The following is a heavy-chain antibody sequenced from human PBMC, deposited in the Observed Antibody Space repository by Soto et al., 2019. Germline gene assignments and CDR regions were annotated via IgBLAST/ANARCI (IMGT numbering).Heavy chain of an antibody. CDR3: ARCYSGWYINFDY. V-gene: IGHV3-33*01. D-gene: IGHD6-19*01. CDR2: IGHDGITK. CDR1: GFSFSGVG. Sequence: QVQLVESGGGVVQPGRSLRLSCATSGFSFSGVGFHCVRQAPGMGLEWVAFIGHDGITKYYADSVKGRFTVARDNAKNTVNLQMNSLRVEDTAVYYCARCYSGWYINFDYWGQGTLVTVSS. J-gene: IGHJ4*02.